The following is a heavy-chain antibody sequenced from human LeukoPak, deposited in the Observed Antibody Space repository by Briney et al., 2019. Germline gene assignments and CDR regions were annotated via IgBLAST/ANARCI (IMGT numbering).Heavy chain of an antibody. CDR2: MNPNSGNT. V-gene: IGHV1-8*01. CDR1: GYTFTSYD. CDR3: ALGDTYFEY. D-gene: IGHD5-18*01. Sequence: ASVKVSCKASGYTFTSYDINWVRQAPGHGLEWMGWMNPNSGNTDFPQKFKGRASITRDTSTRTAYMEVTSLSSEDTAIYYCALGDTYFEYWGQGTLVTVSS. J-gene: IGHJ4*02.